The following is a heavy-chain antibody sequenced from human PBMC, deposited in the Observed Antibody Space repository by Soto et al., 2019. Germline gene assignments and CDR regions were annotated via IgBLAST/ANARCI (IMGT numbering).Heavy chain of an antibody. CDR3: ARKVNYVGSFFDY. V-gene: IGHV3-21*01. CDR1: GFTFSSYS. J-gene: IGHJ4*02. CDR2: ISSSSSYI. Sequence: EVQLVESGGGLVKPGGSLRLSCAASGFTFSSYSMNWVRQAPGKGLEWVSSISSSSSYIYYADSVKGRFTISRDNAKNSLYLQMNSLRAEDTAVYYCARKVNYVGSFFDYWGQGTLVTVSS. D-gene: IGHD4-4*01.